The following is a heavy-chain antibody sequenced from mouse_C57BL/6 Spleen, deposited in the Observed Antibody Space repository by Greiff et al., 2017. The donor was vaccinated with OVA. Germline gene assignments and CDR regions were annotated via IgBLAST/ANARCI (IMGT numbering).Heavy chain of an antibody. Sequence: EVKLMESGPELVKPGASVKMSCKASGYTFTDYNMHWVKQSHGKSLEWIGYINPNNGGTSYNQKFKGKATLTVNKSSSTAYMELRSLTSEDAAVYYCASDWGYYAMDYWGQGTSVTVSS. J-gene: IGHJ4*01. CDR3: ASDWGYYAMDY. V-gene: IGHV1-22*01. CDR1: GYTFTDYN. CDR2: INPNNGGT.